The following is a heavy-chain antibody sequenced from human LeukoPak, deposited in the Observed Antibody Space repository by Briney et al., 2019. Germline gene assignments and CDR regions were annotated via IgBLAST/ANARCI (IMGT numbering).Heavy chain of an antibody. D-gene: IGHD3-22*01. Sequence: ASVKVSCKVSGYTLTELSMHWVRQAPGKGLEWMGGFDPEDGETIYAQKFQGRVTMTEDTSTDTAYMELSSLRSEDTAVYYCARAGQDYYYDSSGYYYVEYFQHWGQGTLVTVSS. CDR2: FDPEDGET. CDR3: ARAGQDYYYDSSGYYYVEYFQH. J-gene: IGHJ1*01. V-gene: IGHV1-24*01. CDR1: GYTLTELS.